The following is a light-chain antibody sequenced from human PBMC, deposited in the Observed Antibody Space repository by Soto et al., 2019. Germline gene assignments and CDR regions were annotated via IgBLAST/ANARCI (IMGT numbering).Light chain of an antibody. CDR3: AAWDDTLNGLV. J-gene: IGLJ3*02. Sequence: QSVLTQPPSASGTPGQRITISCSGCTSNIGSNIVAWYQHLPGTAPKLLIYNNNQRPSGVPDRFFGSKSGTSASLAISGLQPDDESHYYCAAWDDTLNGLVFGGGTKLTVL. V-gene: IGLV1-44*01. CDR1: TSNIGSNI. CDR2: NNN.